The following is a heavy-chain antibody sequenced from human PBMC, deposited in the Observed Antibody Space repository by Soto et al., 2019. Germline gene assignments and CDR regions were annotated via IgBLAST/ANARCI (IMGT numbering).Heavy chain of an antibody. J-gene: IGHJ3*02. Sequence: GGALRLSCAASGFIFSPYGIHWVRQAPGKGLEWVALIRNDGSDKYYAESVTGRFTISRDNSKNTVYLQMNSLRAEDTALYFCARAPRMAPFDIWGQGTMVTVSS. CDR2: IRNDGSDK. V-gene: IGHV3-33*01. CDR3: ARAPRMAPFDI. CDR1: GFIFSPYG.